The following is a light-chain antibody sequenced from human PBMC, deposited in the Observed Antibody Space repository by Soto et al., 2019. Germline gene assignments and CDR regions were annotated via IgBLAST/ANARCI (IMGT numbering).Light chain of an antibody. CDR3: QKYDSAPWT. J-gene: IGKJ1*01. V-gene: IGKV1-27*01. CDR1: HDISNY. CDR2: GAS. Sequence: DLQMTQSPSSLSSSLGDSVTITCRASHDISNYMAWYLQTTGKVPKILIYGASTLKAGVPYRFSGSGYGAEFNLTISRLQPEDAAIYYCQKYDSAPWTFGQGTKVDIK.